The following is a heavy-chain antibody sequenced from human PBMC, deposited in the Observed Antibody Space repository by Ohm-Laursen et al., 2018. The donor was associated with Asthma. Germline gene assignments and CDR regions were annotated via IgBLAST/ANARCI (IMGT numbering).Heavy chain of an antibody. Sequence: SLRLSCAASGFTFSDYYMSWIRQAPGKGLEWVSYISSSGSTIYYADSVKGRFTISRDNAKNSLYLQMNSLRAEDTAVYYCARRHYDILTGYPFDYWGQGTLVTVSS. V-gene: IGHV3-11*04. CDR3: ARRHYDILTGYPFDY. CDR2: ISSSGSTI. CDR1: GFTFSDYY. J-gene: IGHJ4*02. D-gene: IGHD3-9*01.